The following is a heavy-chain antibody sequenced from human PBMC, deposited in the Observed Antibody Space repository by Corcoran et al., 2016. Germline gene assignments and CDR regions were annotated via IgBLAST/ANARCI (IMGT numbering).Heavy chain of an antibody. Sequence: QVQLVDSGGGVVQPGKSLRLSCAASGFTFNSYGMHWVRQAPGKGLEWGAVKSYDGSNKYYSDTMKGRFTISRDNSKNTLYLQMNSLRAEEMAVYYCAKEHDIEDDYVWGGYRYYYYGMDVWGQGTTVTVSS. D-gene: IGHD3-16*02. J-gene: IGHJ6*02. CDR2: KSYDGSNK. CDR1: GFTFNSYG. V-gene: IGHV3-30*18. CDR3: AKEHDIEDDYVWGGYRYYYYGMDV.